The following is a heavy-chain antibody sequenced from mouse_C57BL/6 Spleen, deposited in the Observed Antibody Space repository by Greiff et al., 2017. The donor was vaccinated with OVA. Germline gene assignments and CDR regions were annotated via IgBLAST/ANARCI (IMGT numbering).Heavy chain of an antibody. D-gene: IGHD2-1*01. J-gene: IGHJ1*03. CDR2: INPSSGYT. Sequence: VQVVESGAELAKPGASVKLSCKASGYTFTSYWMHWVKQRPGQGLEWIGYINPSSGYTKYNQKFKDKATLTADKSSSTAYMQLSSLTYEDSAVYYCARSYGNLYCGVWGTGTTDTVSS. CDR1: GYTFTSYW. CDR3: ARSYGNLYCGV. V-gene: IGHV1-7*01.